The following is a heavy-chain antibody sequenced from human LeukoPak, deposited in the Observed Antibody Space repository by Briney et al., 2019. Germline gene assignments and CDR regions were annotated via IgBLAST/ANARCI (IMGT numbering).Heavy chain of an antibody. J-gene: IGHJ4*02. D-gene: IGHD6-13*01. CDR1: GFTFSDYY. V-gene: IGHV3-7*01. CDR2: IKQDGSQK. CDR3: ARGLATAAAY. Sequence: GGSLRLSCAASGFTFSDYYMSWIRQAPGKGLEWVANIKQDGSQKYYVDSVKGRFTISRDNAKSSVYLQMNSLRVEDTALYYCARGLATAAAYWGQGTLVTVSS.